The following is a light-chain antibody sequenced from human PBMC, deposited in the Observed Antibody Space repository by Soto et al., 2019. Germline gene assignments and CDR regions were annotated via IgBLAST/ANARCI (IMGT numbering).Light chain of an antibody. V-gene: IGKV1-39*01. CDR1: QTINSS. J-gene: IGKJ1*01. Sequence: DIQMTQSPSSLSASVGDRVIITCRASQTINSSVNWYQQKPGKAPNFLIYAASSLQSGVPSRFSGSGYGTDFTLTISSLQPEDFGTYYCQQSYRIPWTFGQGTKVEIK. CDR2: AAS. CDR3: QQSYRIPWT.